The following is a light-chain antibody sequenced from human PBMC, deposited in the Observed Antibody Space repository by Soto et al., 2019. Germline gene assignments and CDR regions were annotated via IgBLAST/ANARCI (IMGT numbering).Light chain of an antibody. CDR1: QTIRNW. J-gene: IGKJ2*01. CDR3: QQYNTFPLT. Sequence: DIQMTQSPSTLSASVGDRVTITCRASQTIRNWLAWFQHKPGKPPKLLIYKASRLQSGVPSRFSGSGFETDFTPSITGLQPDDFATYYCQQYNTFPLTFGQGTKLES. V-gene: IGKV1-5*03. CDR2: KAS.